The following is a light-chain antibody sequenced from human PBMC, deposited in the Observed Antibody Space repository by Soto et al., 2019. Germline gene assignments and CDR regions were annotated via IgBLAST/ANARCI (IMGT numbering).Light chain of an antibody. J-gene: IGKJ5*01. CDR3: QQYGNSPIT. Sequence: EIVMTQSPVTLSVSPGERATLSCRSSRSCSSNLPGYVQKPGQAPRLLIFDISSRATGIPDRFSGSGSGTDFTLTISRLEPEDFAVYYCQQYGNSPITFGQGTRLEI. CDR2: DIS. V-gene: IGKV3-20*01. CDR1: RSCSSN.